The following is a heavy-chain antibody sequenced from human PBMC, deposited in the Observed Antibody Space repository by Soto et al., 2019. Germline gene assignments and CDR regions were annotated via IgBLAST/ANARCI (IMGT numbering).Heavy chain of an antibody. CDR3: AKGVYCSGGSCYPKDYWYFDL. J-gene: IGHJ2*01. D-gene: IGHD2-15*01. CDR1: GFTFSSYA. Sequence: EVQLLESGGGLVQPEGSLRLSCAASGFTFSSYAMSWVRQAPGKGLEWVSAISGSGGSTYYADSVKGRFTISRDNSKNTLYLQMNSLRAEDTAVYYCAKGVYCSGGSCYPKDYWYFDLWGRGTLVTVSS. CDR2: ISGSGGST. V-gene: IGHV3-23*01.